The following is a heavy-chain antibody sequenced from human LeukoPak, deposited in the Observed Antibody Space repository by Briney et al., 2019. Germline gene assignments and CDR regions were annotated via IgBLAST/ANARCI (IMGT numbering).Heavy chain of an antibody. CDR1: GGSISSSSYY. J-gene: IGHJ4*02. CDR3: ARQPYSSSWYYFDY. CDR2: IYYSGST. V-gene: IGHV4-39*01. Sequence: PSETLSLTCTVSGGSISSSSYYWGWIRQPPGKGLEWIGSIYYSGSTYYNPSLKSRVTISVDTSKSQFSLKLSSVTAADTAVYYCARQPYSSSWYYFDYWGQGTLVTVSS. D-gene: IGHD6-13*01.